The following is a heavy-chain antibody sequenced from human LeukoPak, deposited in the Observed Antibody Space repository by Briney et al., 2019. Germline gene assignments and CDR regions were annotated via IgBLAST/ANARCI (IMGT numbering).Heavy chain of an antibody. CDR1: GGSFSGYY. V-gene: IGHV4-34*01. CDR3: ARAIAAAAYYMDV. CDR2: INHSGST. D-gene: IGHD6-13*01. J-gene: IGHJ6*03. Sequence: MPSETLSLTCAVYGGSFSGYYWSWIRQPPGKGLEWIGEINHSGSTNYNPSLKSRVTISVDTSKNQFSLKLSSVTAADTAVYYCARAIAAAAYYMDVWGKGTTVTVSS.